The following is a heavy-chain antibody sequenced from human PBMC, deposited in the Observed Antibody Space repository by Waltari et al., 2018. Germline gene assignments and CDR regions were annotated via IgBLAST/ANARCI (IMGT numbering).Heavy chain of an antibody. CDR3: ARESGYPLYYYYYYYGMDV. V-gene: IGHV1-69*05. J-gene: IGHJ6*02. Sequence: QGLEWMGGIIPIFGTANYAQKFQGRVTSTTDESTSTAYMELSSLRSEDTAVYYCARESGYPLYYYYYYYGMDVWGQGTTVTVSS. D-gene: IGHD3-22*01. CDR2: IIPIFGTA.